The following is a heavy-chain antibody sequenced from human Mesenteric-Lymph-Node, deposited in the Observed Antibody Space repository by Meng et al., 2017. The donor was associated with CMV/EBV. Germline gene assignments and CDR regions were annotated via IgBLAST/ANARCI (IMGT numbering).Heavy chain of an antibody. CDR2: INTNTGNP. CDR3: ARGSSSWYPDY. Sequence: SCKASGYTCTTYAVNWVRQAPGQGLEWMGWINTNTGNPTYAQGLTGRFVFSLDTSVGTAYLQISSLKAEDTAIYYCARGSSSWYPDYWGQGTLVTVSS. J-gene: IGHJ4*02. CDR1: GYTCTTYA. D-gene: IGHD6-13*01. V-gene: IGHV7-4-1*02.